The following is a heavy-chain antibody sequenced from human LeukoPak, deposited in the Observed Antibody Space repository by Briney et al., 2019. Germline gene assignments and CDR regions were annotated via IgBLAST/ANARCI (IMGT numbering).Heavy chain of an antibody. J-gene: IGHJ4*02. CDR2: ISGSGGST. D-gene: IGHD6-6*01. CDR3: AKVRRSSSSGPFDY. V-gene: IGHV3-23*01. CDR1: GLTFSSYA. Sequence: PGGSLRLSCAASGLTFSSYAMSWVRQAPGKGLEWVSAISGSGGSTYYADSVKGRFTISRDNSKNTLYLQMNSLRAEDTAVYYCAKVRRSSSSGPFDYWGQGTLVTVSS.